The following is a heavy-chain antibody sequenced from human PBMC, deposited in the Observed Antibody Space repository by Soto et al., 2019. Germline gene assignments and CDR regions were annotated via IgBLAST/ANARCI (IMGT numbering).Heavy chain of an antibody. D-gene: IGHD6-19*01. CDR3: ARDLYSSGWYDFDS. Sequence: EVQLVESGGGLVQPGGSLRLSCAASGFTFSDHYMDWVRQAPGKGLEWVGRTRNKANSYTTEYAASVKGRFTISRDDSKNSLYLQMNSLKTEDTAVYYCARDLYSSGWYDFDSWGQGTLVTVSS. CDR2: TRNKANSYTT. CDR1: GFTFSDHY. J-gene: IGHJ4*02. V-gene: IGHV3-72*01.